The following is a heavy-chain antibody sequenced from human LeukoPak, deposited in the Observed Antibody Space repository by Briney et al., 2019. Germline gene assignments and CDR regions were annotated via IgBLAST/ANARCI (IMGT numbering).Heavy chain of an antibody. V-gene: IGHV3-23*01. J-gene: IGHJ4*02. CDR1: GFTFSSYA. D-gene: IGHD5-18*01. CDR3: AKDRRRAMGPGSN. Sequence: GGSLRLSCAASGFTFSSYAMSWVRQAPGKGLEWVSAISGSGGSTYYADSVKGRFTISRDNSKNTLYLQKNSLRAEDTAVYYCAKDRRRAMGPGSNWGQGTLVTVSS. CDR2: ISGSGGST.